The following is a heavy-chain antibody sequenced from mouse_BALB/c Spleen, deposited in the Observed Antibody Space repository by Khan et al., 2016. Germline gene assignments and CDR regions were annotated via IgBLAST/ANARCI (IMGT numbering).Heavy chain of an antibody. CDR1: GFTFSSYG. V-gene: IGHV5-6*01. J-gene: IGHJ1*01. D-gene: IGHD2-14*01. CDR2: ISSGGSYT. Sequence: EVELVESGGDLVKPGGSLKLSCAASGFTFSSYGVSWVRRTPDKRLEWVATISSGGSYTYYPASVKGRFTISRDTAKNTLYLQMSSLKSEDTAMYYCARGKVRRYWYFDVWGAGTTVTVSA. CDR3: ARGKVRRYWYFDV.